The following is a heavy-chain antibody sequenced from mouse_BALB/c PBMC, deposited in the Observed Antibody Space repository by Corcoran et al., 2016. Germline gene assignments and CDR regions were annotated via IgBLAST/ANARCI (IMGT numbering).Heavy chain of an antibody. CDR2: INTYTGEP. CDR1: GYSFTNYG. D-gene: IGHD2-5*01. V-gene: IGHV9-3-1*01. CDR3: ARWSSNYGYYFDY. J-gene: IGHJ2*01. Sequence: QIQLVQSGPELKKPGETVKISCKASGYSFTNYGMNWVKQAPGKGLKWMGWINTYTGEPTYADDFKGRFAFSLETSASTAYLQINNLKNEDTATYFCARWSSNYGYYFDYGGQGTTLTVSS.